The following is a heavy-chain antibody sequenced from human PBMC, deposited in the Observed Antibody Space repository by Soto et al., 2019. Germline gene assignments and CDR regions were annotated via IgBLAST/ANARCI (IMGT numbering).Heavy chain of an antibody. CDR2: IIPIFGTA. J-gene: IGHJ4*02. Sequence: SVKVSCKASGGTFSSYAISWVRQAPGQGLEWMGGIIPIFGTANYAQKFQGRVTITADESTSTAYMELSSLRSEDTAVYYCAKDKSVIPRSYLDYWGQGTLGTVSS. V-gene: IGHV1-69*13. CDR3: AKDKSVIPRSYLDY. CDR1: GGTFSSYA.